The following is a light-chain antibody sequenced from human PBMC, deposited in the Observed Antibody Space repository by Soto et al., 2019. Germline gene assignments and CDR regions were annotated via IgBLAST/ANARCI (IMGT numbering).Light chain of an antibody. J-gene: IGKJ1*01. CDR1: QSVLYSSNNKNY. Sequence: DIVMTQSPDSLAVSLGERATINCKSSQSVLYSSNNKNYLAWYQQKPGQPPKLLIYWASTRESGVPDRFSGSGSGTDFTLTISSLQAEDVAVYYCQQQYSIPRTFGQGTKVEVK. V-gene: IGKV4-1*01. CDR3: QQQYSIPRT. CDR2: WAS.